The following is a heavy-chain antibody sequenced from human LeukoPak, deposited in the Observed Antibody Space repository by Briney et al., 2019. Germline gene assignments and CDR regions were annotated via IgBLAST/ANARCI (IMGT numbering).Heavy chain of an antibody. V-gene: IGHV3-74*01. CDR1: GFTFSNYW. CDR3: ARENYERNLDY. CDR2: INSDGSST. J-gene: IGHJ4*02. D-gene: IGHD3-22*01. Sequence: GGSLRLSCAASGFTFSNYWMHGVRQAPGKGLVWVSRINSDGSSTSYADSVKGRFTFSRDNAKNTLYLQMNSLRAEDTAVYYCARENYERNLDYCGQGTLVTVSS.